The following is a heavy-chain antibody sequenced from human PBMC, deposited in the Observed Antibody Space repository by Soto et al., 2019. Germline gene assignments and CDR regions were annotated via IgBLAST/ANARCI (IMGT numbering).Heavy chain of an antibody. D-gene: IGHD3-10*01. CDR3: ARVYMVRGVIITSAHYYYYMDV. Sequence: SESLSLTCTVSGESISSSDYYWSWIHQPPGKGLEWIGNIYYSGSTNYNPSLKSRVTISVDTSKNQFSLKLSSVTAADTAVYYCARVYMVRGVIITSAHYYYYMDVWGKGTTVTVSS. V-gene: IGHV4-61*08. J-gene: IGHJ6*03. CDR1: GESISSSDYY. CDR2: IYYSGST.